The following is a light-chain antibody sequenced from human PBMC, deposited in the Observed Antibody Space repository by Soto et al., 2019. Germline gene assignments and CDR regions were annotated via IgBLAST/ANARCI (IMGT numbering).Light chain of an antibody. CDR3: KQYNSYST. J-gene: IGKJ2*01. Sequence: DIPMTQSPATLSASVGDRVTITCRASQTINNRLAWYQQKPGKAPTLLIYDASTLESGVPSRFSGSGSGTEFTLTISSLQSDDFAAYYCKQYNSYSTFGQGTKLVLK. CDR1: QTINNR. CDR2: DAS. V-gene: IGKV1-5*01.